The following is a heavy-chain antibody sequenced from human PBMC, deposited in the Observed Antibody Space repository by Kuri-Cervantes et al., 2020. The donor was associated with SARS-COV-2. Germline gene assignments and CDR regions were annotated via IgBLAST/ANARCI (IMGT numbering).Heavy chain of an antibody. CDR1: GFTFGDYA. D-gene: IGHD3-3*02. J-gene: IGHJ3*02. V-gene: IGHV3-49*04. Sequence: GESLKISCTASGFTFGDYAMSWVRQAPGKGLEWVGFIRSKAYGGTTEYAASVKGRFTISRDDSTGIAYLQMNSLKTDDTAMSYCTRGPIRGFDIWGQGTMVTVSS. CDR3: TRGPIRGFDI. CDR2: IRSKAYGGTT.